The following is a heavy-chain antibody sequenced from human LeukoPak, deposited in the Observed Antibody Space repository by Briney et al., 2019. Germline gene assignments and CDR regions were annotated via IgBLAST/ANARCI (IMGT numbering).Heavy chain of an antibody. CDR1: GYTFTTYY. CDR2: INPSGGST. CDR3: ARRKGGSYVDY. V-gene: IGHV1-46*01. J-gene: IGHJ4*02. D-gene: IGHD3-16*01. Sequence: ASVTVSCKASGYTFTTYYIHWVRQAPGQGLEWMGVINPSGGSTTYAQKFQGRVTMTRDTSKSTVYMELSSLISEDTAMYYCARRKGGSYVDYWGQGTLVTVSS.